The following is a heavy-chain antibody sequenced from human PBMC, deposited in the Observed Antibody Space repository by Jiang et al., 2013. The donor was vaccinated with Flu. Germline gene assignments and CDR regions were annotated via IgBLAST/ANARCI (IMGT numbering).Heavy chain of an antibody. CDR3: ARGGGSCSSTSCYGDDAFDI. D-gene: IGHD2-2*01. CDR2: IIPIFGTA. V-gene: IGHV1-69*01. CDR1: GGTFSSYA. Sequence: SGAEVKKPGSSVKVSCKASGGTFSSYAISWVRQAPGQGLEWMGGIIPIFGTANYAQKFQGRVTITADESTSTAYMELSSLRSEDTAVYYCARGGGSCSSTSCYGDDAFDIWGQGTMVTVSS. J-gene: IGHJ3*02.